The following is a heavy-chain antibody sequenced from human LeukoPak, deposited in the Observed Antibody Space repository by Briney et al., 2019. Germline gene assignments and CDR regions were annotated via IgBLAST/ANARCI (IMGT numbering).Heavy chain of an antibody. D-gene: IGHD1-26*01. CDR1: GFTFSSYW. CDR3: ARGIVGATTGGDY. CDR2: IKQDGSEK. V-gene: IGHV3-7*01. J-gene: IGHJ4*02. Sequence: PGGPLRLSCAASGFTFSSYWMSWVRQAPGKGLEWVANIKQDGSEKYYVDSVKGRFTISRDNAKNSLYLQMNSLRAEDTAVYYCARGIVGATTGGDYWGQGTLVTVSS.